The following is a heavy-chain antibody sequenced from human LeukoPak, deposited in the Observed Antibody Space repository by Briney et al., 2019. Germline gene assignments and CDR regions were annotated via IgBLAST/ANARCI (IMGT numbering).Heavy chain of an antibody. Sequence: AASVKVSCKASGYTFTNYHMHWVRQAPGQGLEWMGMITPSDGSTNYAQKFQGRVTMTRDMSTSTVYMELSSLRSEDTAVYYCARVGGWYRYFFDPWGQGTLVTVSS. V-gene: IGHV1-46*01. CDR3: ARVGGWYRYFFDP. J-gene: IGHJ5*02. CDR2: ITPSDGST. CDR1: GYTFTNYH. D-gene: IGHD6-19*01.